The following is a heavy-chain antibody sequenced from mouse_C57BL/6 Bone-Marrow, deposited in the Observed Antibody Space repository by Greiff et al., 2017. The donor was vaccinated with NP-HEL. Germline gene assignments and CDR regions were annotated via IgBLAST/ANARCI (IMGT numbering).Heavy chain of an antibody. D-gene: IGHD1-1*01. CDR2: ISSGGDYI. CDR3: TRDRAVVAMDY. J-gene: IGHJ4*01. V-gene: IGHV5-9-1*02. Sequence: EVMLVESGEGLVKPGGSLKLSCAASGFTFSSYAMSWVRQTPEKRLEWVAYISSGGDYIYYAATVKGRFTISRDNARNTLYLQMSSLKSEDTAMYYCTRDRAVVAMDYWGQGTSVTVSS. CDR1: GFTFSSYA.